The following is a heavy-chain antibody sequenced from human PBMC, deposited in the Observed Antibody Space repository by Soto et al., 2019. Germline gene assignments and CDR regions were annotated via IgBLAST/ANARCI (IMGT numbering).Heavy chain of an antibody. CDR2: ISSSGSTI. D-gene: IGHD2-2*01. CDR1: GFTFSDYY. Sequence: PGGSLSLSCAASGFTFSDYYMSWIRQAPGKGLEWVSYISSSGSTIYYADSVKGRFTISRDNAKNSLFLQMNSLRAEDTAVYYCARAGAHCSSTSCYSVDAFDIWGQGTMVTVSS. V-gene: IGHV3-11*01. CDR3: ARAGAHCSSTSCYSVDAFDI. J-gene: IGHJ3*02.